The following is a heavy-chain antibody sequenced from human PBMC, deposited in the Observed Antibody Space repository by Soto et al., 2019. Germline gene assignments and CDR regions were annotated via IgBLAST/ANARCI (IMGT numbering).Heavy chain of an antibody. CDR2: IYSGGST. CDR3: ARNYDFWRGSGMEV. V-gene: IGHV3-53*01. Sequence: GGSLRLSCAASGFTVSSNYMSWVRQAPGKGLEWVSVIYSGGSTYYADSVKGRFTIPRDNSKNTLYLQMNSLRAEDTAVYYCARNYDFWRGSGMEVWGPGTTGTGSS. CDR1: GFTVSSNY. J-gene: IGHJ6*02. D-gene: IGHD3-3*01.